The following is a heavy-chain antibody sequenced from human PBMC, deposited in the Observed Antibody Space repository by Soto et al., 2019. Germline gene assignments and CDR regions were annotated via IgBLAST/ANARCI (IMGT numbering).Heavy chain of an antibody. V-gene: IGHV3-23*01. CDR1: GFNFRGYS. J-gene: IGHJ4*02. Sequence: EVQLLESGGGLVQPGESLRLSCAASGFNFRGYSMTWVRQAPGQGLEWVSSILGGSAATYYADSVRGRFTISRDDSKNTLYLQMHGLRAEDTAMDYCAKDRHPYGFWPFDHWGQGTLITVSS. CDR2: ILGGSAAT. D-gene: IGHD3-10*01. CDR3: AKDRHPYGFWPFDH.